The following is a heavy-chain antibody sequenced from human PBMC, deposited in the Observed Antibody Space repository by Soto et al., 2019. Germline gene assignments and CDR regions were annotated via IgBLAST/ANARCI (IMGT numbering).Heavy chain of an antibody. V-gene: IGHV4-59*01. J-gene: IGHJ3*02. Sequence: SETLSLTCTVAGGSISSYYWSWIRQPPGKGLEWIGYIYYSGSTNYNPSLKSRVTISVDTSKNQFSLKLSSVTAADTAVYYCARALILTGYYIHDAFDILGQGTMVTVSS. D-gene: IGHD3-9*01. CDR3: ARALILTGYYIHDAFDI. CDR1: GGSISSYY. CDR2: IYYSGST.